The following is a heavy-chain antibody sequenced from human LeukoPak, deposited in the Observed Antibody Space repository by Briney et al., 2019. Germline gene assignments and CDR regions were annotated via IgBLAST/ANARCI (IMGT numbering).Heavy chain of an antibody. V-gene: IGHV4-61*02. D-gene: IGHD2-21*01. CDR3: ARDCGGRPGTKVNYFDY. CDR2: IYTSGST. CDR1: GGSISSGGYY. Sequence: SETLSLTCTVSGGSISSGGYYWSWSRQPAGKGLEWIGRIYTSGSTKYNPSLKSRVTISVDTSKNQFSLKLSSVTAADTAVYYCARDCGGRPGTKVNYFDYWGRGTLVTVSS. J-gene: IGHJ4*02.